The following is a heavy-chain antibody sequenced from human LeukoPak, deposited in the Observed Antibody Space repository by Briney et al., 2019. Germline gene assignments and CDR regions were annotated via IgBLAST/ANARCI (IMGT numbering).Heavy chain of an antibody. Sequence: PGGSLGLSCVASGFSFRDYAIHWVRQAPGKGLEWIGEINHSGSTNYNPSLKSRVTISVDTSKNQFSLKLSSVTAADTAVYYCARDRITMVRGVPRYYYYYYGMDVWGQGTTVTVSS. CDR2: INHSGST. J-gene: IGHJ6*02. V-gene: IGHV4-34*01. CDR3: ARDRITMVRGVPRYYYYYYGMDV. CDR1: GFSFRDYA. D-gene: IGHD3-10*01.